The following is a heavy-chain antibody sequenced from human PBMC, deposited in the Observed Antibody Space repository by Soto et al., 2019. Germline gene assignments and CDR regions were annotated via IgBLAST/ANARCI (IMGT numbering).Heavy chain of an antibody. CDR1: GYSFAGYW. Sequence: GESLKISCKGSGYSFAGYWITWVRQKPGKGLEWMGRIDPSDSQTYYSPSFRGHVTISVTKSITTVFLQWSSLRAADTAMYYCARQIYDSDTGPNFQYYFDSWGQGTPVTVSS. CDR3: ARQIYDSDTGPNFQYYFDS. V-gene: IGHV5-10-1*01. CDR2: IDPSDSQT. J-gene: IGHJ4*02. D-gene: IGHD3-22*01.